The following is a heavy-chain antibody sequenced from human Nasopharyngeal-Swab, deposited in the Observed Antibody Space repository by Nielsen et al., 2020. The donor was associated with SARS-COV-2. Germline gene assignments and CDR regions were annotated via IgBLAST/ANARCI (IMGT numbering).Heavy chain of an antibody. D-gene: IGHD6-19*01. CDR3: AKALYTTGYYGLLDC. V-gene: IGHV3-23*01. Sequence: GGSLRLSCAASGFTFSDYYMSWIRQAPGKGLEWVSTLDGSGGETHYADSVKGRFSISRDNSKNTVFLQMNSPSAGDTALYYCAKALYTTGYYGLLDCWGQGTLVIVSS. J-gene: IGHJ4*02. CDR1: GFTFSDYY. CDR2: LDGSGGET.